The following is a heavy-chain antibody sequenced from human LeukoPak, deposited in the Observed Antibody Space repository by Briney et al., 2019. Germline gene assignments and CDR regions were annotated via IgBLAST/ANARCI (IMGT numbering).Heavy chain of an antibody. J-gene: IGHJ4*02. CDR3: AKAGRGYSGYDDY. CDR2: ISGSGGST. D-gene: IGHD5-12*01. CDR1: GFTFSSYA. V-gene: IGHV3-23*01. Sequence: GGSLRLSCAASGFTFSSYAMSWVRQAPGKGLEWVSAISGSGGSTYYADSVKGRFTISRDNSKNMLYLQMNSLRAEGTAVYYCAKAGRGYSGYDDYWGQGTLVTVSS.